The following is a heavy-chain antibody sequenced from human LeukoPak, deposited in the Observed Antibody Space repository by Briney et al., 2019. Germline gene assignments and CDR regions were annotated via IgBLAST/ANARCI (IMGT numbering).Heavy chain of an antibody. D-gene: IGHD6-19*01. CDR1: GXSITSHSW. CDR3: ASHVTVLGTRGFDY. V-gene: IGHV4-4*02. CDR2: IYHGGDT. J-gene: IGHJ4*02. Sequence: SETLSLTCAVSGXSITSHSWWSWVRQPPGKGLAWIGEIYHGGDTNYDPSVKSRVTMSVDKSKNHFSLNLRSVTAADTAIYYCASHVTVLGTRGFDYWGQGILVTVSS.